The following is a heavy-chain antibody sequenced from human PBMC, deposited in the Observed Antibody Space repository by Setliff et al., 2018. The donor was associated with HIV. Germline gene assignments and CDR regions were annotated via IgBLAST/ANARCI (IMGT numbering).Heavy chain of an antibody. CDR3: ARGLNYYGSGSYLPLGY. Sequence: KPSETLSLTCAVYGGPFNDYYWTWIRQPPGKGLEWIGEIDHSGNIKYHASLKSRVTISEGTSKNQISLKLRSVTAADTAVYYCARGLNYYGSGSYLPLGYWGQGTLVTVSS. CDR2: IDHSGNI. D-gene: IGHD3-10*01. J-gene: IGHJ4*02. V-gene: IGHV4-34*01. CDR1: GGPFNDYY.